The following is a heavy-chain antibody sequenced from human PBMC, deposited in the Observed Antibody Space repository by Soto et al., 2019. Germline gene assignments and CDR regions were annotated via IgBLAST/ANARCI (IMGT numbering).Heavy chain of an antibody. D-gene: IGHD6-13*01. V-gene: IGHV5-51*01. CDR2: IYPGDSDA. Sequence: GEALKVSCKGSGYRFTSFWICWVRQMPVKGLEWMGIIYPGDSDARYSPSFQGQVTISADESINTAYLQCTSLKASDTAMYFCARNGHRRSWYPDYWCQGTQHSVSS. J-gene: IGHJ4*02. CDR3: ARNGHRRSWYPDY. CDR1: GYRFTSFW.